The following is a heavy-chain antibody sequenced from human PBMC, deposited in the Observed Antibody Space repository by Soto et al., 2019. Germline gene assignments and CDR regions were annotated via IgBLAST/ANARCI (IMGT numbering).Heavy chain of an antibody. CDR3: ARRVSSSWYGNYYYYYMDV. J-gene: IGHJ6*03. CDR1: GGSISSYY. Sequence: SETLSLTCTVSGGSISSYYWSWIRQPPGKGLEWIGYIYYSGSTNYNPSLKSRVTISVDTSKNQFSLKLSSVTAADTAVYYCARRVSSSWYGNYYYYYMDVWGKGTTVTVSS. CDR2: IYYSGST. V-gene: IGHV4-59*08. D-gene: IGHD6-13*01.